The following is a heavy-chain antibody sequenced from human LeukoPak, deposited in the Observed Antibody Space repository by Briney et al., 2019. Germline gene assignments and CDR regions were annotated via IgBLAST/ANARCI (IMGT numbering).Heavy chain of an antibody. CDR3: ARDEVPSYYDSSGYYYY. V-gene: IGHV3-48*04. Sequence: GGSLRLSCAASGFTFSSYSMNWVRQAPGKGLEWVSYISSSSSTIYYADSVKGRFTISRDNAKNSLYLQMNSLRAEDTAVYYCARDEVPSYYDSSGYYYYWGQGTLVTVSS. CDR1: GFTFSSYS. CDR2: ISSSSSTI. J-gene: IGHJ4*02. D-gene: IGHD3-22*01.